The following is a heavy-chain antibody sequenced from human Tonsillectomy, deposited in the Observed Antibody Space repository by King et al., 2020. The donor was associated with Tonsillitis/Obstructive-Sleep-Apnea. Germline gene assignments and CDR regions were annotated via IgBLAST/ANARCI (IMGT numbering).Heavy chain of an antibody. V-gene: IGHV3-30*18. CDR3: AKELEILVVNDAFDI. D-gene: IGHD2-2*01. J-gene: IGHJ3*02. CDR1: GFTFSSYG. Sequence: VQLVESGGGVVQPGRSLRLSCAASGFTFSSYGMHWVRQAPGKGLEWVALISYDGNNKYYADSVKGRFTTSRDNSKNTLYLQLNSLRGEDTAVYYCAKELEILVVNDAFDIWGQGTMVTVSS. CDR2: ISYDGNNK.